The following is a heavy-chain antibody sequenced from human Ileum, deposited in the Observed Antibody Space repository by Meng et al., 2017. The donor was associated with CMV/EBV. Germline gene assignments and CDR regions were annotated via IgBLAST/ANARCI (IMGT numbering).Heavy chain of an antibody. V-gene: IGHV4-39*07. D-gene: IGHD1-26*01. CDR3: AREMKARSGWFDP. J-gene: IGHJ5*02. CDR1: GHSISSSNLY. CDR2: IKYSVAT. Sequence: QPRVPSPGLVKPPETLSLASSGSGHSISSSNLYWGWLRQSPGKGLEWIGTIKYSVATHYNPSLKSRVTISLDPSKNQFSLQLTSVAAADTAVYYCAREMKARSGWFDPWGQGTLVTVSS.